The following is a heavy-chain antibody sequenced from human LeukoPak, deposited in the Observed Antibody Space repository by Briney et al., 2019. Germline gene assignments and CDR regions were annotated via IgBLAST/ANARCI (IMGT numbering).Heavy chain of an antibody. CDR2: IYYSGST. CDR1: GGSISSYY. V-gene: IGHV4-59*01. CDR3: ARVPKLRFLEWLPFGYYMDV. Sequence: PSETLSLTCTVSGGSISSYYWSWIRQPPGKGLEWIGYIYYSGSTNYNPSLKSRVTISVDTSKNQFSLKLSSVTAADTAVYYCARVPKLRFLEWLPFGYYMDVWGKGTTVTVSS. J-gene: IGHJ6*03. D-gene: IGHD3-3*01.